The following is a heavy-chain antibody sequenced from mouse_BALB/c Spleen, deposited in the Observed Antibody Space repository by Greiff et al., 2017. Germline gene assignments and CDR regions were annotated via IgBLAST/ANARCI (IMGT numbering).Heavy chain of an antibody. V-gene: IGHV1S81*02. CDR2: INPSNGRT. J-gene: IGHJ4*01. CDR1: GYTFTSYW. Sequence: QVQLQQPGAELVKPGASVKLSCKASGYTFTSYWMHWVKQRPGQGLEWIGEINPSNGRTNYNEKFKSKATLTVDKSSSTAYMQLSSLTSEDSAVYYCTRGDYDGYFHYYAMDYWGQGTSVTVSS. D-gene: IGHD2-3*01. CDR3: TRGDYDGYFHYYAMDY.